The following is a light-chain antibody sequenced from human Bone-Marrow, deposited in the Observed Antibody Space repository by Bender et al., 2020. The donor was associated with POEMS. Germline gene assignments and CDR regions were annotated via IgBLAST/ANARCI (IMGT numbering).Light chain of an antibody. CDR1: SIGRNP. V-gene: IGLV1-44*01. CDR2: ADD. CDR3: QSYDSSLSGSQVV. Sequence: QSVLTQPPSASGTPGQRVTISCSGGSIGRNPINWYQQLPGTAPRLVIYADDRRPSGVPNRFSGSKSGASASLAITGLQAEDEADYYCQSYDSSLSGSQVVFGGGTKVTVL. J-gene: IGLJ3*02.